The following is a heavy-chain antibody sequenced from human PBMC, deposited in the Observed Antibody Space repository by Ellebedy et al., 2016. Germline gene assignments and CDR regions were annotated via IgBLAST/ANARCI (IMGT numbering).Heavy chain of an antibody. Sequence: GESLKISCAASGFTFSSYSMNWVRQAPGKGLEWVSSISSSSSSYIYYADSVKGRFTISRDNAKNSLFLQMNSLRAEDTAVYFCARDVLMTTVTTGGFDYWGQGTLVTVSS. CDR1: GFTFSSYS. J-gene: IGHJ4*02. V-gene: IGHV3-21*01. D-gene: IGHD4-11*01. CDR2: ISSSSSSYI. CDR3: ARDVLMTTVTTGGFDY.